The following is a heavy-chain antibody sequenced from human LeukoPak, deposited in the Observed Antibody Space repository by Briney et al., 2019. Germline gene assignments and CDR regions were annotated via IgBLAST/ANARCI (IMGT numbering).Heavy chain of an antibody. CDR1: GLTFSTSG. CDR2: TRYDGSNK. J-gene: IGHJ4*02. D-gene: IGHD1-26*01. V-gene: IGHV3-30*02. CDR3: AKDPQKWESYFDY. Sequence: PGGSLRLSCTASGLTFSTSGFNWVRQAPGKGLEWVAFTRYDGSNKYYADSVKGRFTISRDNSKNMLYLQMNSLRAEDTAVYYCAKDPQKWESYFDYWGQGTLVTVSS.